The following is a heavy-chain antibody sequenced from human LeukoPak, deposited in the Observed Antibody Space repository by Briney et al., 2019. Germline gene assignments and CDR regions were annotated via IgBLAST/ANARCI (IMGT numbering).Heavy chain of an antibody. D-gene: IGHD3-10*01. V-gene: IGHV5-51*01. J-gene: IGHJ4*02. CDR2: IYPDDSNT. Sequence: GESLKISCKASGYNFPDFWIAWVRQMPGKGLEWMGIIYPDDSNTRYSPSFQGQVTFSADKSINTAYLQWSTLKASDTAMYYCARLDRGGGPPVIDYWGQGTLVTVSS. CDR1: GYNFPDFW. CDR3: ARLDRGGGPPVIDY.